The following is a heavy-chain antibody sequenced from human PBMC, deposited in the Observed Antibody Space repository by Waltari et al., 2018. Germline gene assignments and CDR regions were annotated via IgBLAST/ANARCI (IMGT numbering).Heavy chain of an antibody. D-gene: IGHD6-13*01. CDR1: GGSISSNNYY. Sequence: QLQLQASGPGLVKPSETLSLTCAVSGGSISSNNYYWDWIRQPPGKGLEWIGSIYYSGSTYYNPSLKSRVTISVDTSKNHFSLKLGSVTAADTSLYYCARHSAYAGTGYYYGMDVWGQGTTVTVSS. J-gene: IGHJ6*02. V-gene: IGHV4-39*01. CDR3: ARHSAYAGTGYYYGMDV. CDR2: IYYSGST.